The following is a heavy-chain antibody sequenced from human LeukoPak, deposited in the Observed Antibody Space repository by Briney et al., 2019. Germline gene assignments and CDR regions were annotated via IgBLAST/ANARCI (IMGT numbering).Heavy chain of an antibody. D-gene: IGHD3-10*01. CDR1: GFTFSSYA. J-gene: IGHJ3*02. V-gene: IGHV3-30-3*01. CDR3: ARELWFGAQNAFDI. Sequence: PGGSLRLSCAASGFTFSSYAMHWVRQAPGKGLEWVAVISYDGSNKYYADSVKGRFTISRDNSKNTLYLQMNSLRAEDTAVYYCARELWFGAQNAFDIWGQGTMVTVSS. CDR2: ISYDGSNK.